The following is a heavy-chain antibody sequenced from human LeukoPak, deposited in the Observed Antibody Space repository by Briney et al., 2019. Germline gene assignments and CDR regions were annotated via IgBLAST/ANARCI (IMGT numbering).Heavy chain of an antibody. CDR3: ARGGEPPRGYYYYYYMDV. V-gene: IGHV1-69*13. CDR2: IIPIFGTA. Sequence: SVKVSCKASGGTFSSYAISWVRQAPGQGLEWMGGIIPIFGTANYAQKFQGRVTITADESTSTAYMELSSLRSEDTAVYYCARGGEPPRGYYYYYYMDVWGKGTTVTVSS. CDR1: GGTFSSYA. J-gene: IGHJ6*03. D-gene: IGHD1-14*01.